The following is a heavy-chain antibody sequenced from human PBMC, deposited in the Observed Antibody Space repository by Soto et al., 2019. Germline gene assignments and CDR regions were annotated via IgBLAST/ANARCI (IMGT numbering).Heavy chain of an antibody. V-gene: IGHV3-7*01. D-gene: IGHD3-10*01. CDR1: GFTFSSYW. J-gene: IGHJ3*02. Sequence: EVQLVESGGGLVQPGGSLRLSCAASGFTFSSYWMSWVRQAPGKGLEWVANIKQDGSEKYYVDSVKGRFTISRDNAKNSLYLQMNSLRAEDTAVYYCARDPGKELFDAFDIWGQGTMVTVSS. CDR3: ARDPGKELFDAFDI. CDR2: IKQDGSEK.